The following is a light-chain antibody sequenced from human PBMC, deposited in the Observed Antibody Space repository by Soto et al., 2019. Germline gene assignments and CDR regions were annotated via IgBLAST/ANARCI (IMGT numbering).Light chain of an antibody. CDR2: EVT. V-gene: IGLV2-14*01. CDR3: SSFTSRFTFV. CDR1: SSDVAFYNH. J-gene: IGLJ1*01. Sequence: QSALTQPASVSGSPGQSITISCTGTSSDVAFYNHVSWYQQHPGKAPKLMISEVTNRPSGVSDRFSGSKSGNTASLTISGLQAEDEADYYCSSFTSRFTFVFGTGTKLTVL.